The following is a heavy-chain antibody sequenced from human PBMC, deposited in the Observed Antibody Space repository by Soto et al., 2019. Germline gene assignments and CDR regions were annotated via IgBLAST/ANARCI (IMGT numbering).Heavy chain of an antibody. CDR2: INPSGGST. CDR3: AREYLGDIVATTNTYYYYYGMDV. CDR1: GYTFTRYY. J-gene: IGHJ6*02. Sequence: ASVKLSCKASGYTFTRYYMHWVRQAPGQGLEWMGIINPSGGSTSYAQKFQGRVTMTRDTSTSTVYMELSSLRSEDTAVYYCAREYLGDIVATTNTYYYYYGMDVWG. D-gene: IGHD5-12*01. V-gene: IGHV1-46*01.